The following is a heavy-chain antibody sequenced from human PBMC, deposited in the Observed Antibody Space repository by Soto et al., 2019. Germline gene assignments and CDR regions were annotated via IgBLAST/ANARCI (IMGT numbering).Heavy chain of an antibody. D-gene: IGHD2-2*01. Sequence: PSETLALTCAVYGGCFSGYYWTWIRQPPGTGLEWIGEINHSGSTNYNPSLKSRVTISVDTSKNQFSLKLTSVTAADTAVYYCATVESASWLDYWGQGTLVTVS. J-gene: IGHJ4*02. V-gene: IGHV4-34*01. CDR3: ATVESASWLDY. CDR1: GGCFSGYY. CDR2: INHSGST.